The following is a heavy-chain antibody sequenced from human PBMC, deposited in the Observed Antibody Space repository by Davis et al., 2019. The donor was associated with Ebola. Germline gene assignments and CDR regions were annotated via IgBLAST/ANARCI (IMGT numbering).Heavy chain of an antibody. V-gene: IGHV1-18*04. CDR2: ISAYNGNT. J-gene: IGHJ6*02. CDR1: GYTFTSYG. D-gene: IGHD2-2*01. Sequence: ASVKVSCKASGYTFTSYGISWVRQAPGQGLEWMGWISAYNGNTNYAQKLQGRVTMTTDTSTSTAYMELRSLRSDDTAVYYCARNFVDIVVVLAYYYYGMDVWGQGTTVTVSS. CDR3: ARNFVDIVVVLAYYYYGMDV.